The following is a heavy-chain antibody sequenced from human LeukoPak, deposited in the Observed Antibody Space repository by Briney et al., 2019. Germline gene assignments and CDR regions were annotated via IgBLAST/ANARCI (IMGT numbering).Heavy chain of an antibody. V-gene: IGHV3-33*08. CDR1: GFTFSSYA. CDR3: ARDWLRGPTENWFDP. D-gene: IGHD5-12*01. Sequence: GGSLRLSCAASGFTFSSYAMSWVRQAPGKGLEWVAVIWYDGSNKYYADSVKGRFTISRDNSKNTLYLQMNSLRAEDTAVYYCARDWLRGPTENWFDPWGQGTLVTVSS. J-gene: IGHJ5*02. CDR2: IWYDGSNK.